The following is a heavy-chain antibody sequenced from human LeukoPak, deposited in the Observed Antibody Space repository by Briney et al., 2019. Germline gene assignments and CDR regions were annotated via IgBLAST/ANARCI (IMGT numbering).Heavy chain of an antibody. V-gene: IGHV4-4*02. J-gene: IGHJ3*02. CDR3: ARERSGSEIFARSFDI. Sequence: SETLSLTCAVSGGSISSSHWWSWVRQPPGKGLEWIGEIYRSGSTNYNPSLKSRITISVDMSKNQFSLKLSSVTAADTAVYYCARERSGSEIFARSFDIWGQGTMVTVSS. CDR1: GGSISSSHW. D-gene: IGHD3-3*01. CDR2: IYRSGST.